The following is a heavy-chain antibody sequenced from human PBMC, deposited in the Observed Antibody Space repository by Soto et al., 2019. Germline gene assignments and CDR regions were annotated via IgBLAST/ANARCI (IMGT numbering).Heavy chain of an antibody. CDR2: IYYSGST. CDR3: ASYYDFWSGYYYMDV. J-gene: IGHJ6*03. V-gene: IGHV4-59*01. Sequence: SETLSLTCTVSGGSISSYYWSWIRQPPGKGLEWIGYIYYSGSTNYNPSLKSRVTISVDTSKNQFSLKLSSVTAADTAVYYCASYYDFWSGYYYMDVWGKGTTVTVSS. CDR1: GGSISSYY. D-gene: IGHD3-3*01.